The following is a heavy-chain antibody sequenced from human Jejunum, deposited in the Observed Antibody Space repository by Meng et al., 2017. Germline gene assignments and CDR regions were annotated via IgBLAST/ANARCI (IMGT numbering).Heavy chain of an antibody. CDR2: VTTDGNT. V-gene: IGHV3-23*04. CDR1: VFTLSSSS. D-gene: IGHD2-21*01. J-gene: IGHJ4*02. Sequence: VQVVECGGGLVCPGYSLRLSFAASVFTLSSSSMTWVRQAPGTGLEWVSSVTTDGNTYYADSVKGRLTISRDNSKNTLYLQMSSLRAEDTALYYCAKLVPYWGQGTLVTVSS. CDR3: AKLVPY.